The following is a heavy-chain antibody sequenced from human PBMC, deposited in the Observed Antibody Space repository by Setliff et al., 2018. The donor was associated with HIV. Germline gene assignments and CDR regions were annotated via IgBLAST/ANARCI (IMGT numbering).Heavy chain of an antibody. CDR1: GYSFASHS. CDR3: ARGSSVGWEVLRTDY. Sequence: ASVKVSCKASGYSFASHSLHWVRQAPGQGLEWMGWINTGNGNTKYSQKFQGRVTITRDTSASTAYMELSSLGSEDTAVYYCARGSSVGWEVLRTDYWGQGTLVTVSS. CDR2: INTGNGNT. D-gene: IGHD1-26*01. J-gene: IGHJ4*02. V-gene: IGHV1-3*04.